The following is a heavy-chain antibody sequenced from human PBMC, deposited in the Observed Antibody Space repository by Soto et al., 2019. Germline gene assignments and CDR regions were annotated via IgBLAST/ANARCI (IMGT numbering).Heavy chain of an antibody. J-gene: IGHJ4*02. Sequence: QVQLVQSETEVKKPGSAVRVSCKASGGTFNRYAMNWVRQAPGQGLEWMGGILPMFDRPRYAQKFQGRVTSTVYEPPTTAYMEISSLRSDETAVYYCTRSMGSGGVIGGFDYWGQGTLVTVSS. CDR1: GGTFNRYA. CDR2: ILPMFDRP. D-gene: IGHD3-16*02. V-gene: IGHV1-69*01. CDR3: TRSMGSGGVIGGFDY.